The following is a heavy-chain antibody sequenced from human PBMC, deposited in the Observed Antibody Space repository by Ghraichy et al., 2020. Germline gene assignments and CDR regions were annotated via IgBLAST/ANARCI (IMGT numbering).Heavy chain of an antibody. J-gene: IGHJ6*02. Sequence: LSLTCTVSGGSISSGGYYWSWIRQHPGKGLEWIGYIYYSGSTSYNPSLKSRVTISVDTSKNQFSLKLSSVTAADTAAYYCARRSGYIVGGMDVWGQGTTVTVSS. CDR3: ARRSGYIVGGMDV. CDR1: GGSISSGGYY. CDR2: IYYSGST. D-gene: IGHD3-3*01. V-gene: IGHV4-31*03.